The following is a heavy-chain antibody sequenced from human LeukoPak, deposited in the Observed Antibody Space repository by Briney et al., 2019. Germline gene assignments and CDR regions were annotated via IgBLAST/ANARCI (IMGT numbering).Heavy chain of an antibody. J-gene: IGHJ4*02. D-gene: IGHD3-10*01. CDR2: ISSNGGST. CDR3: ARRRSMVRGYFDY. V-gene: IGHV3-64*01. Sequence: GGSLRLSCAASGFTFSSYAMHWVRQAPGKGLEYVSAISSNGGSTYYANSVKGRFTISRDNSKNTLYLQMGSLRAEDMAVYYCARRRSMVRGYFDYWGQGTLVTVSS. CDR1: GFTFSSYA.